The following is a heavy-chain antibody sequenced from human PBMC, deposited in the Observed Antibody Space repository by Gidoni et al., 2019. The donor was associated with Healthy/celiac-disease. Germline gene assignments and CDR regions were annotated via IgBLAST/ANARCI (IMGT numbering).Heavy chain of an antibody. CDR2: IYYSGST. CDR3: ARQLGFSGSSAEIDP. J-gene: IGHJ5*02. CDR1: GGSISSSSYY. D-gene: IGHD2-2*01. Sequence: QLQLQESGPGLVKPSETLSLTCPVSGGSISSSSYYWGWIRQPPGKGLEWIGSIYYSGSTYYNPSLKSRVTISVDTSKNQFSLKLSSVTAADTAVYYCARQLGFSGSSAEIDPWGQGTLVTVSS. V-gene: IGHV4-39*01.